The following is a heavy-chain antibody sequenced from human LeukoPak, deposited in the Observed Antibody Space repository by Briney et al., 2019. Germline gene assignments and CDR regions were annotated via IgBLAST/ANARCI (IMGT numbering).Heavy chain of an antibody. CDR2: VKGDGSFT. CDR1: GFTFRNYW. J-gene: IGHJ4*02. Sequence: GGSLRLSCAASGFTFRNYWMHWARQAPGKGLVWVSRVKGDGSFTDYADSVKGRFTISRDNAKNTLYLQMYSLRAEDTAAYYCVRDGDDYNFDYWGQGSLVTVSS. V-gene: IGHV3-74*01. CDR3: VRDGDDYNFDY. D-gene: IGHD5-24*01.